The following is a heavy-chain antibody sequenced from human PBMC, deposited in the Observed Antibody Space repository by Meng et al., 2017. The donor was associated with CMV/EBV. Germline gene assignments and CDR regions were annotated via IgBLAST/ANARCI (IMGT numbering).Heavy chain of an antibody. CDR3: ARGVGGWFDP. D-gene: IGHD1-26*01. V-gene: IGHV4-34*01. CDR2: INHSGST. Sequence: QVHSRHVGEVLFTPSVTLPLTCGVYGGSFSGYYWSWIRQPPGKGLEWIGEINHSGSTNYNPSLKSRVTISVDTSKNQFSLKLSSVTAADTAVYYCARGVGGWFDPWGQGTLVTVSS. J-gene: IGHJ5*02. CDR1: GGSFSGYY.